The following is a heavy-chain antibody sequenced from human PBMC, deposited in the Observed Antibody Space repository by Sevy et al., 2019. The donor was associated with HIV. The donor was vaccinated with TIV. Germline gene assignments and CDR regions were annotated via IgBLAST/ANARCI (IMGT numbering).Heavy chain of an antibody. J-gene: IGHJ6*02. CDR3: TRDQAWELLSHYYYGMDV. CDR2: IRSKAYGGTT. V-gene: IGHV3-49*03. Sequence: GGSLRLSCTASGFTFGDYAMSWFRQAPGKGLEWVGFIRSKAYGGTTEYAASVKGRFTISRDDSKSIAYLQMNSLKTEDTAVYYCTRDQAWELLSHYYYGMDVWGQGTTVTVSS. CDR1: GFTFGDYA. D-gene: IGHD1-26*01.